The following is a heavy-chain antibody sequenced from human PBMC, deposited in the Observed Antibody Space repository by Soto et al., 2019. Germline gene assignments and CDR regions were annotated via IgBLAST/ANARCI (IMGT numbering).Heavy chain of an antibody. Sequence: QVQLQESGPGLVKPSQTLSLTCTVSGGSISSGGYYWSWIRQHPGKGLEWIGYIYYSGSTYYNPSLKSRVTISVDTSKNQFSLKLSSVTAADTAVYSCARDSRLGGHQSDYWGQGTLVTVSS. CDR2: IYYSGST. CDR3: ARDSRLGGHQSDY. D-gene: IGHD1-26*01. J-gene: IGHJ4*02. V-gene: IGHV4-31*03. CDR1: GGSISSGGYY.